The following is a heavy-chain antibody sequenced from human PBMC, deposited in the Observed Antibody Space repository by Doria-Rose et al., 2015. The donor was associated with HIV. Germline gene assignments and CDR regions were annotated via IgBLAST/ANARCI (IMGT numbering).Heavy chain of an antibody. V-gene: IGHV2-26*01. J-gene: IGHJ4*02. Sequence: QITLKESGPVLVKPTETLTLTCTVSGVSLSSPGMGVSWIRQPPGKALEWLASIFSDDERSYKTSLTSRLTIFRGTSKSQVVLTMTDMNPVDTATYYCARIKSSRWYHKYYFDFWGQGTLVIVSA. CDR3: ARIKSSRWYHKYYFDF. CDR1: GVSLSSPGMG. D-gene: IGHD6-13*01. CDR2: IFSDDER.